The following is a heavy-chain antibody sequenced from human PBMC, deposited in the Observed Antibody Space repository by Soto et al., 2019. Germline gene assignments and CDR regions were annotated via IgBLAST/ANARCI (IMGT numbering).Heavy chain of an antibody. CDR1: GYSFTSYW. CDR3: ARRDCSSTSCYAPRVGNWFDP. CDR2: IYPGDSDT. Sequence: GESLKISCKGSGYSFTSYWIGWVRQMPGKGLEWMGIIYPGDSDTRYSPSFQGLVTIAADKSISTAYLQWSSLKASETAMYYCARRDCSSTSCYAPRVGNWFDPWGQGTLVTVSS. J-gene: IGHJ5*02. D-gene: IGHD2-2*01. V-gene: IGHV5-51*01.